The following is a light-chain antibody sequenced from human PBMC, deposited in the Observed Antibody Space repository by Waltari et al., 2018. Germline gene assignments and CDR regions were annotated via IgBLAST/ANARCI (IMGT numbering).Light chain of an antibody. CDR2: SND. CDR3: AAWDDSLKGWL. V-gene: IGLV1-44*01. CDR1: SSNIESNP. J-gene: IGLJ3*02. Sequence: QSVLTQPPSASGTPGQRIPISCSGSSSNIESNPFNWYRQFPGTAPHLLIYSNDLRPAGVPDRFSGSKSGASGSLAISGLESDDEADYYCAAWDDSLKGWLFGGGTTVTVL.